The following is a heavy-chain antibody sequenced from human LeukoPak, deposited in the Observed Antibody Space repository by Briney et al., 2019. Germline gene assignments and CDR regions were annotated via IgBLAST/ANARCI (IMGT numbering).Heavy chain of an antibody. D-gene: IGHD3-22*01. CDR3: ARATNYYDSSGYYPRPHFDY. V-gene: IGHV4-59*01. Sequence: SETLSLTCTVSGGSISTYYWSWFRQPPGKGLDWIGYIYYSGSTHYNPSLKSRVTISVDTSKNQFSLKLSSLTAADTAVYYCARATNYYDSSGYYPRPHFDYWGRGTLVTVSS. J-gene: IGHJ4*02. CDR2: IYYSGST. CDR1: GGSISTYY.